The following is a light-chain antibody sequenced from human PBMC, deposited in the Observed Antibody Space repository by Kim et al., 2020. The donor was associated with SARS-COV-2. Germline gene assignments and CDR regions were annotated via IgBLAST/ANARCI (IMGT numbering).Light chain of an antibody. Sequence: QTATPTWTGDSNNVGNEGAAWLQQHQGHPPKLLFYRNNNRPSGISERLSASRSGNTASLTITGLQPEDEADYYCSAWDYSVNAWVFGGGTQLTVL. CDR1: SNNVGNEG. CDR3: SAWDYSVNAWV. CDR2: RNN. V-gene: IGLV10-54*01. J-gene: IGLJ3*02.